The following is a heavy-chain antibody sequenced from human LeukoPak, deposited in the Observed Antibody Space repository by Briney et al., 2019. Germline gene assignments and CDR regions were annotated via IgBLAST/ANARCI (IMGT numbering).Heavy chain of an antibody. J-gene: IGHJ4*02. CDR1: GFTFSGYD. CDR2: ISGSSSYI. CDR3: ARGPSGYHNT. V-gene: IGHV3-21*01. Sequence: GGSLRLSCAASGFTFSGYDMNWVRQAPGKGLEWVSSISGSSSYIYHADSMKGRFTISRDNAKNSLYLQMNSLRAEDTAVYYCARGPSGYHNTGGQGTLVTVSS. D-gene: IGHD5-12*01.